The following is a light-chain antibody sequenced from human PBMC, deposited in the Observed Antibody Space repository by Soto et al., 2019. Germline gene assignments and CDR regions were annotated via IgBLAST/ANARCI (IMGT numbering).Light chain of an antibody. V-gene: IGKV3-20*01. CDR2: GAS. J-gene: IGKJ3*01. CDR3: QQYGDSPLT. Sequence: EVVLTQSPATLSLSPGERATLSCRASQNVYINSLAWYQQKPGQPPRLLIYGASTRAAAIPDRFSGSGSGADFALSIDGLEPEDFAIYYCQQYGDSPLTFGPGTRVD. CDR1: QNVYINS.